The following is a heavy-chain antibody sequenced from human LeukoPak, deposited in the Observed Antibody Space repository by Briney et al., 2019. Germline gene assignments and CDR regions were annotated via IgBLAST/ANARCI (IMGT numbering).Heavy chain of an antibody. V-gene: IGHV3-21*01. J-gene: IGHJ6*04. D-gene: IGHD3-10*02. CDR2: IGSGSRYI. Sequence: GGSLRLSCAASGFTFSSYSMNWVRPAPGKGLEWVSSIGSGSRYIYYADSVRGRFTISRHNAKNSLYLQMNSLRAEDTAVYYFAIEEGEMFGELSFLMDVWGKGTTVTVSS. CDR3: AIEEGEMFGELSFLMDV. CDR1: GFTFSSYS.